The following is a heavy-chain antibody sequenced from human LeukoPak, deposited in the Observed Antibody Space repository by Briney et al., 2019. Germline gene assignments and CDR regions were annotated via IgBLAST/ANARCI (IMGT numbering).Heavy chain of an antibody. D-gene: IGHD3-22*01. Sequence: ETLSLTCTVSGGSISSYYWSWIRQPPGKGLEWIGYIFYSGSTNYNPSLKSRVTISVDTPKNQFSLKLNSVTAADTAVYYCARGGSGFDAFDIWGQGTMVTVSS. CDR2: IFYSGST. J-gene: IGHJ3*02. CDR1: GGSISSYY. CDR3: ARGGSGFDAFDI. V-gene: IGHV4-59*01.